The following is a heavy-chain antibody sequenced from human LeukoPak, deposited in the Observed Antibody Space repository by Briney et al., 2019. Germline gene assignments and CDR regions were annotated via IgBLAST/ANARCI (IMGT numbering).Heavy chain of an antibody. CDR3: ARDGDMLATIFDF. CDR1: GGSFSGYY. Sequence: AETLSLTCAVSGGSFSGYYWSWIRQPPGKGLEWIGEINHSGNTNYNPSLKGRVTLSVDTSNNQFSLKLSSGTAADTAVYYCARDGDMLATIFDFWGQGTLVTVSS. J-gene: IGHJ4*02. V-gene: IGHV4-34*01. CDR2: INHSGNT. D-gene: IGHD5-12*01.